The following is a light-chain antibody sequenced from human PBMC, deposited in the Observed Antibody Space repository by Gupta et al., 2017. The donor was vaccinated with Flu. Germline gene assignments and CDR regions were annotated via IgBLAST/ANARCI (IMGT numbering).Light chain of an antibody. J-gene: IGKJ3*01. CDR1: QNINNR. CDR2: KAS. Sequence: PFTLSASVGDRVTITCRTGQNINNRLTRYQQTQRKAPTVLMYKASTVGNGVPSRCSGGGSWTEFTLNISSRQPDDVATYYCRLKDHCSTTFGHGTKVDIK. CDR3: RLKDHCSTT. V-gene: IGKV1-5*03.